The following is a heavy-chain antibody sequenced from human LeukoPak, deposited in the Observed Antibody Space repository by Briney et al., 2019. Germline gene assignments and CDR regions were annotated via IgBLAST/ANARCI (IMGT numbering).Heavy chain of an antibody. J-gene: IGHJ5*02. CDR1: GYTLTELS. Sequence: GASVKVSCKVSGYTLTELSMHWVRQAPGKGLEWMGGFDPEDGETIYAQKFQGRVTMTEDTSTDTAYMELSSLRSEDTAVYYCATLTMVRGVIHNWFDPWGQGTLVTVSS. CDR2: FDPEDGET. D-gene: IGHD3-10*01. V-gene: IGHV1-24*01. CDR3: ATLTMVRGVIHNWFDP.